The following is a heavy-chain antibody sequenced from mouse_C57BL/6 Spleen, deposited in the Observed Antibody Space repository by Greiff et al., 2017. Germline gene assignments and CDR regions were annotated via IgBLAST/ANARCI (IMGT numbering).Heavy chain of an antibody. J-gene: IGHJ4*01. CDR1: GYTFTSYW. CDR3: ARSGYYGIMDY. CDR2: IHPNSGST. Sequence: QVQLQQPGAELVKPGASVKLSCKASGYTFTSYWMHWVKQRPGQGLEWIGMIHPNSGSTNYNEKFKSKATLTVDKSSSTAYMQLSSLTSEDSAVYYCARSGYYGIMDYWGQGTSVTVSS. D-gene: IGHD1-1*01. V-gene: IGHV1-64*01.